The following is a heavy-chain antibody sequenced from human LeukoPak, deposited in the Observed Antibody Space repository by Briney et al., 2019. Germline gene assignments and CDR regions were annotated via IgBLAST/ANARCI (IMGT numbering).Heavy chain of an antibody. CDR1: GYTFTSYD. CDR3: AREGRDGYNYVGNWFDH. J-gene: IGHJ5*02. D-gene: IGHD5-24*01. CDR2: MNPNSGNT. Sequence: WASVTVSCKASGYTFTSYDINWVRQATGQGLEWMGWMNPNSGNTGYAQKFQGRVTMTRNTSISTAYMELSSLRSEDTAVYYCAREGRDGYNYVGNWFDHWGQGTLVTVSS. V-gene: IGHV1-8*01.